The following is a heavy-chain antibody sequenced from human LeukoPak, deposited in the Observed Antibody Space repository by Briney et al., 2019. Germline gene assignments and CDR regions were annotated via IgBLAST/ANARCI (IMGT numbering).Heavy chain of an antibody. V-gene: IGHV3-21*01. J-gene: IGHJ3*02. CDR1: GFTFSSYS. Sequence: AGGSLRLSCAASGFTFSSYSMNWVRQAPGKGLEWVSSISSSSSYIYYADSVKGRFTISRDNAKNSLYLQMNSLRAEDTAVYYCARFEAPVVTRQDAFDIWGQGTMVTVSS. CDR3: ARFEAPVVTRQDAFDI. D-gene: IGHD4-23*01. CDR2: ISSSSSYI.